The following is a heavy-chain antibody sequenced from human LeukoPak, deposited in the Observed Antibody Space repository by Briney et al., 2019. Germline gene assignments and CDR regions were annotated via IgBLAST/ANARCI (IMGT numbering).Heavy chain of an antibody. V-gene: IGHV3-15*01. CDR1: GFTFSNTW. J-gene: IGHJ6*03. CDR2: IKSKTDGGTT. D-gene: IGHD3-10*01. Sequence: PGGSLRLSCAASGFTFSNTWMSWVRQAPGKGLEWVGRIKSKTDGGTTDYAAPVKGRFTISRDDSKNTLYLQMNSLKTEDTAVYYCTTLNTYGSGSYYYYMDVWGKGTTVTVSS. CDR3: TTLNTYGSGSYYYYMDV.